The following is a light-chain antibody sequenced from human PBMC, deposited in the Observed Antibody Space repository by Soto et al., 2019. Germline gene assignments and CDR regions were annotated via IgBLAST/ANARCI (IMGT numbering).Light chain of an antibody. CDR3: QQRSNWPYT. CDR2: DAS. Sequence: EIVLTQSPTTLSLSPGERATLSCRASQSVPNFLAWYQQKPNQAPRLLIHDASNRATGIPARFSGSGSGTDFTLSISSLEPEDFVVYYCQQRSNWPYTFGQGTRLEIK. V-gene: IGKV3-11*01. J-gene: IGKJ2*01. CDR1: QSVPNF.